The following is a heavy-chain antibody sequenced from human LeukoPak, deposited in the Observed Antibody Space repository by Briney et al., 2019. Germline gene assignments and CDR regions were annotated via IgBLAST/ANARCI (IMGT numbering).Heavy chain of an antibody. J-gene: IGHJ5*02. CDR2: INPNNGVT. Sequence: GASVKVSCKASGYTFSVSYIHWVRQAPGQGLEWMGWINPNNGVTNYAQKFQGRVTMTSDTSISTAYMELRSLRSDDTAVYYCARIYSGYDLWGQGTQVTVSS. D-gene: IGHD5-12*01. CDR3: ARIYSGYDL. CDR1: GYTFSVSY. V-gene: IGHV1-2*02.